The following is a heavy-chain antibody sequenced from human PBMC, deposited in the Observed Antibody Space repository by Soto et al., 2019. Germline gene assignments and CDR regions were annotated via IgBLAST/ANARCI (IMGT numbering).Heavy chain of an antibody. CDR2: FDFNSGRV. J-gene: IGHJ6*02. V-gene: IGHV3-9*02. CDR1: AFTSRNYA. CDR3: TKDLVPGGADV. Sequence: PGGSLRLSCIASAFTSRNYAMHWVRQAPGKGLEWVSGFDFNSGRVGYADSVKGRFTISRDNAKNSLSLEMNSLRVEDTALYYCTKDLVPGGADVWGQGTTVTVSS. D-gene: IGHD3-10*01.